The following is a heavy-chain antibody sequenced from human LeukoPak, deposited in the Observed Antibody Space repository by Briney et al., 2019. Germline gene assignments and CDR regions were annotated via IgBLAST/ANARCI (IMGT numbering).Heavy chain of an antibody. CDR3: ARASVCCAFDY. CDR1: GYTFTGYY. Sequence: ASVKVSCKASGYTFTGYYMHWVRQAPGQGLEWMGWINPNSGGTNYARKFQGRVTMTRDTSISTAYMELSRLRSDDTAVYYCARASVCCAFDYWGQGTLVTVSS. V-gene: IGHV1-2*02. J-gene: IGHJ4*02. CDR2: INPNSGGT. D-gene: IGHD2-8*01.